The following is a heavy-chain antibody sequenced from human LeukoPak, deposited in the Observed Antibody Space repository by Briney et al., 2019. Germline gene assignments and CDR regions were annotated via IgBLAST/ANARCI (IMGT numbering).Heavy chain of an antibody. CDR1: GDSVSSNSAA. Sequence: SQTLSLTCAISGDSVSSNSAAWNWLRQSPSRGREWLGRTYFRSKWYNDYAVSVKSRMTINPDTSKNQFSLQLNSVTPEDTAVYYCARVTYPYDSSGPGDAFDIWGQGTMVTVSS. J-gene: IGHJ3*02. D-gene: IGHD3-22*01. V-gene: IGHV6-1*01. CDR3: ARVTYPYDSSGPGDAFDI. CDR2: TYFRSKWYN.